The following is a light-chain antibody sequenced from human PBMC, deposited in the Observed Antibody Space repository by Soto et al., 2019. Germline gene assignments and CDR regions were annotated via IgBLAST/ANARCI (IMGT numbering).Light chain of an antibody. V-gene: IGLV1-40*01. CDR3: QSYDSSLSGSDVV. CDR2: DNN. J-gene: IGLJ2*01. Sequence: QSVLTQPPSVSGAPGQRVTISCTGTNSNIGAGYDVYWYQQLPGTAPRLLMYDNNSRPSGVPDRFSGSKSGTSASLAITDLLAEDEAEYYCQSYDSSLSGSDVVFGGGTKVTVL. CDR1: NSNIGAGYD.